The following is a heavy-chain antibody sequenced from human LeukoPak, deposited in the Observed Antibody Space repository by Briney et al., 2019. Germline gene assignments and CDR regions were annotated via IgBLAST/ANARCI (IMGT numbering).Heavy chain of an antibody. J-gene: IGHJ5*02. CDR1: GFTFSSYW. D-gene: IGHD6-13*01. V-gene: IGHV3-48*04. CDR2: ISTSGSTI. Sequence: GGSLRLSCAASGFTFSSYWMSWVRQAPGKGLEWISYISTSGSTIYYADSVKGRFTISRDNAKNSLYLQMNSLRAEDTAVYYCARDLSSSWYNWFDPWGQGTLVTVSS. CDR3: ARDLSSSWYNWFDP.